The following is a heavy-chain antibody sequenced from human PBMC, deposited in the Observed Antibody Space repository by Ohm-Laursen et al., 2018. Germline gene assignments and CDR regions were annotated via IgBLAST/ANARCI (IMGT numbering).Heavy chain of an antibody. V-gene: IGHV3-9*01. CDR1: GFTFDDYA. Sequence: SLRLSCAAPGFTFDDYAMHWVRQAPGKGLEWVSGISWNSGSIGYADSVKGRFTISRDNAKNSLYLQMNSLRAEDTALYYCAKGGYCSSTSCSNYFDYWGQGTLVTVSS. CDR2: ISWNSGSI. D-gene: IGHD2-2*01. CDR3: AKGGYCSSTSCSNYFDY. J-gene: IGHJ4*02.